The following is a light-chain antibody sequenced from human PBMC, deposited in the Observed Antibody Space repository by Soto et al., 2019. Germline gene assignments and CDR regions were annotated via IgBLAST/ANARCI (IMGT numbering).Light chain of an antibody. CDR3: QKFNIYPLT. Sequence: AIKLTQSPSSLSASVGDRVTITRRASQGISSALAWYQQKPGKAPKLLIYAASSLESGVRSRFSGSGSGTDFPLTISSLQPEDVATVYCQKFNIYPLTFGGGTKMEIK. V-gene: IGKV1-13*02. CDR2: AAS. J-gene: IGKJ4*01. CDR1: QGISSA.